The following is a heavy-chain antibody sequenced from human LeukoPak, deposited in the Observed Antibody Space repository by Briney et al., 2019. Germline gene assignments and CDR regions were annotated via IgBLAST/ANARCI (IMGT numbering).Heavy chain of an antibody. Sequence: PSETLSLTCTVSGGSISSSSYYWGWIRQPPGKGLEWIGSIYYSGSTYYNPSLKSRVTISVDTSKNQFSLKLSSVTAADTAVYYCASGYETTLDYWGQGTLVTVSS. J-gene: IGHJ4*02. V-gene: IGHV4-39*07. D-gene: IGHD4-11*01. CDR1: GGSISSSSYY. CDR2: IYYSGST. CDR3: ASGYETTLDY.